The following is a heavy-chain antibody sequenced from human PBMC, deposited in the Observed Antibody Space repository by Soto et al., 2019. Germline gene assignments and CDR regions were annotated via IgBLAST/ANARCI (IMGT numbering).Heavy chain of an antibody. J-gene: IGHJ4*02. CDR3: ATSVNSAMAFDY. CDR2: INPNGGIT. D-gene: IGHD5-18*01. CDR1: GYTFTHYY. Sequence: ASVKVSCKASGYTFTHYYIHWVRQAPGQGLEWMGIINPNGGITTYAQKFRAGFTMTRDTSTSTVYLELSSLRSEDSAVYYCATSVNSAMAFDYWGQGTLVTVSS. V-gene: IGHV1-46*01.